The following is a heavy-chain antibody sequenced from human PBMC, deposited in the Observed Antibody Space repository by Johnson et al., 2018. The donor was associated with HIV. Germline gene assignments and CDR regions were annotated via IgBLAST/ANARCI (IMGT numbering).Heavy chain of an antibody. CDR2: ISSRGSPI. CDR1: GFTFSSYA. D-gene: IGHD1-20*01. J-gene: IGHJ3*02. Sequence: EVQLVESGGNVVQPGRSLRLSCAASGFTFSSYAMSWVRQAPGKGLEWVAYISSRGSPIYSADSVKGRFTISRDNAKNSLYLQMNSLRAEDTAVYYCARAEGLTGRNAFDIWGQGTMVTVSS. V-gene: IGHV3-48*04. CDR3: ARAEGLTGRNAFDI.